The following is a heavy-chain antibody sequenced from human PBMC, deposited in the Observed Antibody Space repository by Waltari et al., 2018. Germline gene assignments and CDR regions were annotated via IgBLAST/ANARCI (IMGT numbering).Heavy chain of an antibody. CDR2: IYSGGST. V-gene: IGHV3-23*03. CDR3: AKDRNVILTGYYYFDY. Sequence: EVQLLGSGGGLVQPGGSLRLSCAASGFTFSCYAMSWVPQAPGTGLEGVSGIYSGGSTYYAQSVKGRFTISRDNSKNPLYLKMNSLRAEDTAVYYCAKDRNVILTGYYYFDYWGQGTLVTVSS. J-gene: IGHJ4*02. D-gene: IGHD3-9*01. CDR1: GFTFSCYA.